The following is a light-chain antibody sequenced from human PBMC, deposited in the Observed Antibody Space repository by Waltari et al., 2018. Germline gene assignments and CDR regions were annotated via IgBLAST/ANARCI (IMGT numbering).Light chain of an antibody. CDR3: QTWGTDSRV. V-gene: IGLV4-69*01. CDR1: GGHSGNA. J-gene: IGLJ3*02. Sequence: QLVLTQSPSASASLGASVKHTCTLSGGHSGNAIAWHHQQPEKGPRYLMKLNSDGSHHKGDGIPDRFSGSSSGAERYLSISSVQTEDEADYYCQTWGTDSRVFGGGTKLTVL. CDR2: LNSDGSH.